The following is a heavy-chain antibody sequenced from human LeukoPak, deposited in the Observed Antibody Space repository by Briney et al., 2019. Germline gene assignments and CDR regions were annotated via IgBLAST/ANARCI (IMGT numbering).Heavy chain of an antibody. D-gene: IGHD3-10*01. Sequence: SETLSLTCAVSGGSISSGGYSWSWIRQPPGKGLEWIGYIYHSGSTYYNPSLKSRVTISVDRSKNQFSLKLSSVTAADTAVYYCARGPGDAMVRGVPNWFDPWGQGTLVTVSS. CDR3: ARGPGDAMVRGVPNWFDP. CDR2: IYHSGST. CDR1: GGSISSGGYS. V-gene: IGHV4-30-2*01. J-gene: IGHJ5*02.